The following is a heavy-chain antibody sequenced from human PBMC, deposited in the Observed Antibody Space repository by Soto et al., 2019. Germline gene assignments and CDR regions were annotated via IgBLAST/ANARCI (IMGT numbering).Heavy chain of an antibody. CDR2: ISGSGFKK. CDR3: AKNQGVELVPLATVDWFDP. V-gene: IGHV3-23*01. D-gene: IGHD1-26*01. J-gene: IGHJ5*02. CDR1: GFIFENFG. Sequence: GGSLRLSCAASGFIFENFGVSWVRQAPGKGMEWISSISGSGFKKYYADSVKGRFTISRDNSKSTVYMELNNLSAEDTAVYHCAKNQGVELVPLATVDWFDPWGQGSVVTVSS.